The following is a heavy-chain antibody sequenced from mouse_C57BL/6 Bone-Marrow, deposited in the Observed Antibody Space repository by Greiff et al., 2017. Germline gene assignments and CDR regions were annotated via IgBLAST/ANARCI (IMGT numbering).Heavy chain of an antibody. J-gene: IGHJ3*01. CDR2: INPSTGGT. CDR1: GYSFTGYY. V-gene: IGHV1-42*01. CDR3: ARGIYYGYAWFAY. D-gene: IGHD2-2*01. Sequence: EVQLQESGPELVKPGASVKISCKASGYSFTGYYMNWVKQSPEKSLEWIGEINPSTGGTTYNQKFKAKATLTVDKSSSTAYMQLKSLTSEDSAVYYCARGIYYGYAWFAYWGQGTLVTVSA.